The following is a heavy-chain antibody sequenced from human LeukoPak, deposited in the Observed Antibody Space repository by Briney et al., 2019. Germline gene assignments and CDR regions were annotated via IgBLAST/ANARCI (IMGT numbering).Heavy chain of an antibody. J-gene: IGHJ5*02. D-gene: IGHD3-22*01. V-gene: IGHV3-23*01. CDR2: ISGSGGST. CDR3: AKSPITMIVVVDYNWVAP. CDR1: GFTFSSYA. Sequence: GGSLRLSCAASGFTFSSYAMSWVRQAPGKGLEWVSAISGSGGSTYYADSVKGRFTISRDNSKTTLYLQMNSLRAEDTAVYYCAKSPITMIVVVDYNWVAPWGQGNLVTVSS.